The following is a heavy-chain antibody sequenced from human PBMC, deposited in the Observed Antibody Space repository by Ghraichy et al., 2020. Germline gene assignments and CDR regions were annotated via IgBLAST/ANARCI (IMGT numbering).Heavy chain of an antibody. CDR2: INHSGST. J-gene: IGHJ6*02. Sequence: SQTLSLTCGIYGGSFSGYDWSWIRQPPGKGLEWIGEINHSGSTNYNPSLKSRVTISVDTSKNQFSLKLSSVTAADTAVYYCARDTAGYCSGGSCYSVSYYYGLDVWGQWTTVTVSS. CDR1: GGSFSGYD. V-gene: IGHV4-34*01. CDR3: ARDTAGYCSGGSCYSVSYYYGLDV. D-gene: IGHD2-15*01.